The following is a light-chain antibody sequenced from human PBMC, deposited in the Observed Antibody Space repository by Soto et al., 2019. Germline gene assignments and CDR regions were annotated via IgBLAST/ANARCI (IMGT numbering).Light chain of an antibody. CDR3: QQYNNWPPGT. Sequence: IVMTQSPAILSVSPGERATLSCRASQSVSSNLAWYQQKPGQAPRLLIYGASTRATGIPARFSGSGSGTDFTLTISSLQSEDFALYYCQQYNNWPPGTFAGGTKVEIK. CDR2: GAS. J-gene: IGKJ4*01. V-gene: IGKV3-15*01. CDR1: QSVSSN.